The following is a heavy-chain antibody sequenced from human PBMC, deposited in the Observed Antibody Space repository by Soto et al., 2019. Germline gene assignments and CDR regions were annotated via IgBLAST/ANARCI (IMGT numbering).Heavy chain of an antibody. CDR3: ARTWLPHRALDY. D-gene: IGHD5-12*01. CDR1: GYTFTSYY. V-gene: IGHV1-46*03. CDR2: INPSGGST. J-gene: IGHJ4*02. Sequence: QVQLVQSGAEVKKPGASVKVSCKASGYTFTSYYIHWVRQAPGQGLEWMGIINPSGGSTTYAQKFHGRVTVTRDTSTSTVYMELNSLRSEDTAVYYCARTWLPHRALDYWGQGTLVTVSS.